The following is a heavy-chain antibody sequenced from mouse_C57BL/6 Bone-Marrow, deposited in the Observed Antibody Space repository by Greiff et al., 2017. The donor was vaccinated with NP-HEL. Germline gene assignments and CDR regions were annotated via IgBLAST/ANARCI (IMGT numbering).Heavy chain of an antibody. D-gene: IGHD1-1*01. CDR1: GFSFNTYA. J-gene: IGHJ4*01. CDR2: IRSKSNNYAT. V-gene: IGHV10-1*01. CDR3: VRRVITTVVAYYYAMDY. Sequence: DVMLVESGGGLVQPKGSLKLSCAASGFSFNTYAMNWVRQAPGKGLEWVARIRSKSNNYATYYADSVKDRFTISRDDSESMLYLQMNNLKTEDTAMYYCVRRVITTVVAYYYAMDYWGQGTSVTVSS.